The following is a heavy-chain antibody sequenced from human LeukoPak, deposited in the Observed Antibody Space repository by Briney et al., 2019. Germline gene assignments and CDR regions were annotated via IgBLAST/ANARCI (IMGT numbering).Heavy chain of an antibody. CDR2: INSDGSST. D-gene: IGHD5-18*01. V-gene: IGHV3-74*01. CDR3: AKVGYSYGPSFYFDY. Sequence: GGSLRLSCAASGFTFSSYWMHWVRQAPGKGLVWVSRINSDGSSTSYADSVKGRFTISRDNSKNTLYLQMNSLRAEDTAVYYCAKVGYSYGPSFYFDYWGQGTLVTVSS. J-gene: IGHJ4*02. CDR1: GFTFSSYW.